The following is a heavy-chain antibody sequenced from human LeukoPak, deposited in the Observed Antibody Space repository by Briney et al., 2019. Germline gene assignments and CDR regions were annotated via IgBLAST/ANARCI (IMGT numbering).Heavy chain of an antibody. CDR1: GFTFDDYA. CDR3: AKDRDSSSFPEAFDF. D-gene: IGHD6-13*01. Sequence: QPGRSLRLSCAASGFTFDDYAMHCVRQAPGKGREWVSGISWNTDSITYADSLKGRFTISRDNAKNSLYLQMNNLRHEDTALYYCAKDRDSSSFPEAFDFWGQGTMVTVSS. J-gene: IGHJ3*01. V-gene: IGHV3-9*01. CDR2: ISWNTDSI.